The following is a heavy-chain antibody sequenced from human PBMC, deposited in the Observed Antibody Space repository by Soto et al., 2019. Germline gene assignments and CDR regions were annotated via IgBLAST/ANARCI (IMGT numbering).Heavy chain of an antibody. J-gene: IGHJ6*02. V-gene: IGHV4-39*01. CDR2: IYYSGST. CDR1: GGSISSSSYY. D-gene: IGHD3-22*01. Sequence: QLQLQESGPGLVKPSETLSLTCTVSGGSISSSSYYWGWIRQPPGKGLEWIGSIYYSGSTYYNPSLKGRVTISVDTSKNQFPLKLSSVTAADTAVYYCARRLYYDSSGFEGGGMDVWGQGTTVTVSS. CDR3: ARRLYYDSSGFEGGGMDV.